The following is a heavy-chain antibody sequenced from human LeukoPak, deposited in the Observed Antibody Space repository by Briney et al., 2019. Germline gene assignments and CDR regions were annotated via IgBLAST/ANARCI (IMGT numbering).Heavy chain of an antibody. Sequence: GGSLRPSCAASGFTLSSYSMNWVRQAPGKGLEWGSYISGSSSTIYHADSVKGRFTISRDNGKNTLYLQMNSLRAEDTAVYYCARGSTYYDSSGQVPFDYWGQGTLVTVSS. CDR3: ARGSTYYDSSGQVPFDY. CDR1: GFTLSSYS. D-gene: IGHD3-22*01. V-gene: IGHV3-48*01. J-gene: IGHJ4*02. CDR2: ISGSSSTI.